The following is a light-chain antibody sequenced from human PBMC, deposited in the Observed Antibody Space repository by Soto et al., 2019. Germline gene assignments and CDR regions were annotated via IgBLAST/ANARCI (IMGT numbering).Light chain of an antibody. V-gene: IGKV3-15*01. J-gene: IGKJ1*01. CDR1: QSVSTN. CDR2: GTS. Sequence: VMTQSPATLSVSPGERVTLSCRASQSVSTNLAWYQQKPGQSPRLLIFGTSTRATGIPDRFTGSGSGTEFTLSISSLQSEDFAVYYCQQYNDWWTFGQGTKVDI. CDR3: QQYNDWWT.